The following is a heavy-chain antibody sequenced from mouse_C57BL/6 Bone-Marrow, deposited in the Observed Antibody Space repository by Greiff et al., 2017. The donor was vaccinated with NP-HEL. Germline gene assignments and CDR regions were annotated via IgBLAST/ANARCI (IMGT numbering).Heavy chain of an antibody. Sequence: QVQLKESGAELARPGASVKLSCKASGYTFTSYGISWVKQRTGQGLEWIGEIYPRSGNTYYNEKFKGKATLTADKSSSTAYMELRSLTSEDSAVYFCARLDYYGSRVDYWGQGTTLTVSS. V-gene: IGHV1-81*01. CDR1: GYTFTSYG. CDR3: ARLDYYGSRVDY. J-gene: IGHJ2*01. CDR2: IYPRSGNT. D-gene: IGHD1-1*01.